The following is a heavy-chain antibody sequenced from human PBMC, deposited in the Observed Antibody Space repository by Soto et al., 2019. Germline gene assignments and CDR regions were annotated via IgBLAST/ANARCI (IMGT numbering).Heavy chain of an antibody. J-gene: IGHJ5*02. CDR1: GGSFSGYY. CDR3: ARDTYKGWFDP. CDR2: INHSGST. V-gene: IGHV4-34*01. Sequence: PXETLSLTCAVYGGSFSGYYWSWIRQPPGKGLEWIGEINHSGSTNYNPSLKSRVTISVDTSKNQFSLKLSSVTAADTAVYYCARDTYKGWFDPWGQGTLVTVSS. D-gene: IGHD1-20*01.